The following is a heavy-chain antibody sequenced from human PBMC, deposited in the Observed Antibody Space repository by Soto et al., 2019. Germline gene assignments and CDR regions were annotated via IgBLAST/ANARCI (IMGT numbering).Heavy chain of an antibody. CDR2: ISAYNGNT. J-gene: IGHJ6*03. D-gene: IGHD2-2*01. CDR3: AIALITPVVPAAFFYYYYYMDV. V-gene: IGHV1-18*01. CDR1: GYTFTSYG. Sequence: ASVKVSCKASGYTFTSYGISWVRQAPGQGLEWMGWISAYNGNTNYAQKLQGRVTMTTDTSTSTAYMELRSLRSDDTAVYYCAIALITPVVPAAFFYYYYYMDVWGKGTTVTVSS.